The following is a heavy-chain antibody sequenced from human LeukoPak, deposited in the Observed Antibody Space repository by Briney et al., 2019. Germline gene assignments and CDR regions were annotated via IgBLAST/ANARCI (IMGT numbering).Heavy chain of an antibody. CDR3: ARDHYYDSSGYYFDY. J-gene: IGHJ4*02. CDR2: IYYSGST. CDR1: GGSISSGGYY. D-gene: IGHD3-22*01. V-gene: IGHV4-31*03. Sequence: SQTLSLTCTVSGGSISSGGYYWSWIRQHPGKGLEWIGYIYYSGSTYYNPSLKSRVTISVDTSKNQFSLKLSSVTAADTAVYYCARDHYYDSSGYYFDYWGQGTLVTVSS.